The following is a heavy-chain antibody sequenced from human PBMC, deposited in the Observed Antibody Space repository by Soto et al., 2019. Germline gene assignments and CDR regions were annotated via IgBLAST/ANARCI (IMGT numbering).Heavy chain of an antibody. CDR1: GYTFTGYY. D-gene: IGHD6-6*01. J-gene: IGHJ4*02. V-gene: IGHV1-2*02. CDR2: ISPNSGGT. Sequence: ASVKVSCKASGYTFTGYYMHWVRQAPGQGLEWMGWISPNSGGTNYAQKFQGRVTMTRDTSISTAYMELRRLRSDDTAVYYCARVKVGSSSSGFDYWGQGTLVTVSS. CDR3: ARVKVGSSSSGFDY.